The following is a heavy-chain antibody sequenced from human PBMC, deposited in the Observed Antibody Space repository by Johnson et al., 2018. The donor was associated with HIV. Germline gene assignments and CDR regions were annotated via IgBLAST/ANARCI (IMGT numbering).Heavy chain of an antibody. CDR1: EFTYSDFY. V-gene: IGHV3-11*04. CDR3: VREEGNDILTRGDAFDI. CDR2: ISATGITL. Sequence: QVQLVESGGGLVKPGGSLRLSCAASEFTYSDFYINWIRQPPGKGLEWVSSISATGITLYYADSVKGRFTISTDNAKNSLYLQMNSLRPEDTAVYYCVREEGNDILTRGDAFDIWGQGTLVTVSS. D-gene: IGHD3-9*01. J-gene: IGHJ3*02.